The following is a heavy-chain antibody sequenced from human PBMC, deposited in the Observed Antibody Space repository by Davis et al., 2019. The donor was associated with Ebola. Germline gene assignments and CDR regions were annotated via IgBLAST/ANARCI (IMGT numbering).Heavy chain of an antibody. Sequence: GGSLRLSCAASGFTFSDYYMTCIRQAPGKGLEWVSYISSSGSTLYYADSVKVRFTISRDNAKNSLYLQMNSLRAEDTAVYYCARDNKGYCSSTSCYAGVYGMDVWGQGTTVTVSS. J-gene: IGHJ6*02. V-gene: IGHV3-11*01. CDR1: GFTFSDYY. CDR3: ARDNKGYCSSTSCYAGVYGMDV. D-gene: IGHD2-2*01. CDR2: ISSSGSTL.